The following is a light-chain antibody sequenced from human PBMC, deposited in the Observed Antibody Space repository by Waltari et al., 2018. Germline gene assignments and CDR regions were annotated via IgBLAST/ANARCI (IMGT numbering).Light chain of an antibody. Sequence: AIQLTQSPSSLSASVGDRVTITCRASHGINSALAWYQQKPGKAPKLLIYDASSLESGVPSRFSGSGYGTDFTLTISSLQPEDFATYYCQQFKSFLITFGQGTRLEIK. CDR3: QQFKSFLIT. J-gene: IGKJ5*01. V-gene: IGKV1-13*02. CDR2: DAS. CDR1: HGINSA.